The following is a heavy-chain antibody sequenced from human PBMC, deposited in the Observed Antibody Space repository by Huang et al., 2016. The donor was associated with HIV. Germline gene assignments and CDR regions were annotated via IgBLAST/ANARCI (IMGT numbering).Heavy chain of an antibody. CDR2: IYYSGST. CDR1: GGSMSSYY. V-gene: IGHV4-59*01. J-gene: IGHJ5*02. D-gene: IGHD6-6*01. Sequence: QVQLQESGPGLVKPSETLSLTCTVSGGSMSSYYWSWIRQPPGKGLEWLGYIYYSGSTNSNPSLKSRVTISVDTSKNQFSLRLSSVTAADTAVYYCASASIAARRWFDPWGQGSLVTVSS. CDR3: ASASIAARRWFDP.